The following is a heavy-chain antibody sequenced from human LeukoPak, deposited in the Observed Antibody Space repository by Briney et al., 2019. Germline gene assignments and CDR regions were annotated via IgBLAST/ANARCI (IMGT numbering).Heavy chain of an antibody. V-gene: IGHV4-39*01. Sequence: SETLSLTCTVSGGSISSSSYYWGWIRQPPGKGLEWIGRIYTSGSTNYNPSLKSRVTMSVDTSKNQFSLKLSSVTAADTAVYYCARNALLWFGNDYWGQGTLVTVSS. CDR2: IYTSGST. CDR3: ARNALLWFGNDY. D-gene: IGHD3-10*01. CDR1: GGSISSSSYY. J-gene: IGHJ4*02.